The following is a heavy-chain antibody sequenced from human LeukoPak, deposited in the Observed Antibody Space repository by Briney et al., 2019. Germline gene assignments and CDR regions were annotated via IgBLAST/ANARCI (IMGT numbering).Heavy chain of an antibody. V-gene: IGHV5-51*01. Sequence: GESLKISCKGSGYSSTNSWIGWVRQVPGKGLEWMGIIYPGDSDTRYSPSFQGQVTISADKSISTAYLQWSSLKASDTAMYYCARLVSGWYDYWGQGTLVTVSS. CDR1: GYSSTNSW. CDR3: ARLVSGWYDY. CDR2: IYPGDSDT. J-gene: IGHJ4*02. D-gene: IGHD6-19*01.